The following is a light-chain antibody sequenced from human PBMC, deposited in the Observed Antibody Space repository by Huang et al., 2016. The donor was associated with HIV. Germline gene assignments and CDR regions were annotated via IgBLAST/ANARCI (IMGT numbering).Light chain of an antibody. CDR1: RSVSSN. CDR3: HQYNNWLLS. Sequence: IVMTQSPATLSVSPGERVTLSCRAKRSVSSNLAWYQQRPGQAPSLLIDGSSTRAPGIPALFSGSGSGTDFSLTISILQSEDFALYYCHQYNNWLLSFGGGTRVDI. J-gene: IGKJ4*01. CDR2: GSS. V-gene: IGKV3-15*01.